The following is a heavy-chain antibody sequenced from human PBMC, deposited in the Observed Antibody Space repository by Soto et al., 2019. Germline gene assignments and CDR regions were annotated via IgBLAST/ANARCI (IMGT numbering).Heavy chain of an antibody. Sequence: EVQLVESGGGLVKPGGSLRLSCAASGFTFSSYSMNWVRQAPGKGLEWVSSISSSSSYIYYADSVKGRFTISRDNAKNSLYLQINSLRAEDTAVYYCARGEPHYYYGMDVWGQGTTVTVSS. CDR2: ISSSSSYI. CDR3: ARGEPHYYYGMDV. V-gene: IGHV3-21*01. CDR1: GFTFSSYS. J-gene: IGHJ6*02.